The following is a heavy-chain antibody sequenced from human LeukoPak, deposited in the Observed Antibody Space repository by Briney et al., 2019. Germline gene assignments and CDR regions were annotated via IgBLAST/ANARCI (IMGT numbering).Heavy chain of an antibody. V-gene: IGHV4-34*01. CDR2: INHSGST. D-gene: IGHD6-6*01. CDR1: GGSFSGYY. Sequence: SETLSLTCAVYGGSFSGYYWSWIRQPPGKGLEWIGEINHSGSTNYNPSLKSRVTISVDTSKDQFSLKLSSVTAADTAVYYCASSPGSIAARPSAGYFALWGRGTLVTVSS. CDR3: ASSPGSIAARPSAGYFAL. J-gene: IGHJ2*01.